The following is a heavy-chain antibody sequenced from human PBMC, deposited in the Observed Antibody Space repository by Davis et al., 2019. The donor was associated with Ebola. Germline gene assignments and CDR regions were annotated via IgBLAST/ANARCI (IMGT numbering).Heavy chain of an antibody. Sequence: SETLSLTCAVFGGSFSDYYWTWIRQPPGKGLEWIGEINHTGSTSYNPSLKTRVTISVDTTKNQFSLTLASLAAADTAVYYCASFTFGRGGYWGQGTLVTVSS. CDR1: GGSFSDYY. D-gene: IGHD3-16*01. CDR3: ASFTFGRGGY. J-gene: IGHJ4*02. CDR2: INHTGST. V-gene: IGHV4-34*01.